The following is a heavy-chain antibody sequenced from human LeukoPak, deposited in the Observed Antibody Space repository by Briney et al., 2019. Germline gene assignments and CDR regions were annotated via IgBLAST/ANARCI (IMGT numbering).Heavy chain of an antibody. CDR2: IYYTGST. V-gene: IGHV4-59*01. CDR1: GGPISSYY. D-gene: IGHD5-18*01. Sequence: SETLSLTCTVSGGPISSYYWSWIRQPPGKGLEWIGYIYYTGSTNYNPSLKSRVTISVDKSRNQFSLKLTSVNDADTAVYYCARVAISYGTYYFDYWGQGTLVTVSS. J-gene: IGHJ4*02. CDR3: ARVAISYGTYYFDY.